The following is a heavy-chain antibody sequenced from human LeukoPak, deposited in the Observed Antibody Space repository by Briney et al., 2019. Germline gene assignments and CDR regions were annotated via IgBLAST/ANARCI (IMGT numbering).Heavy chain of an antibody. CDR2: ISPYNGNT. J-gene: IGHJ5*02. V-gene: IGHV1-18*01. D-gene: IGHD3-22*01. CDR3: ARRRANYYDKSIKGWFDP. Sequence: ASVKVSCEASGYTFTTYGISWVRQAPGQGLEWMGWISPYNGNTYYAQNLQGRVTMTTDTSTSTAYMELRSLRSDDTAVYYCARRRANYYDKSIKGWFDPWGQGTLVTVSS. CDR1: GYTFTTYG.